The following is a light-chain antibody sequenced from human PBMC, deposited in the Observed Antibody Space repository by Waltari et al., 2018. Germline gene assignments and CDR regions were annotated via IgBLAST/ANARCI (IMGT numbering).Light chain of an antibody. CDR3: SSYTNRNTLI. CDR1: SSDVGGYNH. V-gene: IGLV2-14*01. CDR2: DVS. J-gene: IGLJ2*01. Sequence: QSALTQPASVSGSPGQSITISCTGTSSDVGGYNHVSWYQQDPGKVPKLIIYDVSERPSGVSDRFAGSKSGNTASLTISGVHAEDETDYYCSSYTNRNTLIFGGGTKLTVL.